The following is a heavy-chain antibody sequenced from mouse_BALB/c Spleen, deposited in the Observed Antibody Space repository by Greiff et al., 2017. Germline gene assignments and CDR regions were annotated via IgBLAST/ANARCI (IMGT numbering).Heavy chain of an antibody. CDR2: IWSDGST. CDR1: GFSLTSYG. Sequence: QVQLKESGPDLVAPSQSLSITCTVSGFSLTSYGVHWVRQPPGKGLEWLVVIWSDGSTTYNSALKSRLSISKDNSKSQVFLKMNSLQTDDTAMYYCARAYYRYDKGSWFAYWGQGTLVTVSA. D-gene: IGHD2-14*01. J-gene: IGHJ3*01. CDR3: ARAYYRYDKGSWFAY. V-gene: IGHV2-6-2*01.